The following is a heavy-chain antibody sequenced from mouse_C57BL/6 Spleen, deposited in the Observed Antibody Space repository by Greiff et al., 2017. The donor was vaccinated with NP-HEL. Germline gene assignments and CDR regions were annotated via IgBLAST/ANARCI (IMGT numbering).Heavy chain of an antibody. J-gene: IGHJ3*01. CDR1: GYAFSSSW. Sequence: QVQLQQSGPELVKPGASVKNSCKASGYAFSSSWMNWVKQRPGKGLEWIGRIYPGDGDTNYNGKFKGKATLTADKSSSTAYMQLSSLTSEDSAVYFCARNYDGSAWFAYWGQGTLVTVSA. D-gene: IGHD2-3*01. CDR3: ARNYDGSAWFAY. V-gene: IGHV1-82*01. CDR2: IYPGDGDT.